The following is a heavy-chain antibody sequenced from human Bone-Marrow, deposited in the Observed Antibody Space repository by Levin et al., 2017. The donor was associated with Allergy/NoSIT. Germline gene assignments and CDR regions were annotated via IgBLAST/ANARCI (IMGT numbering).Heavy chain of an antibody. CDR1: GGSIRSYH. V-gene: IGHV4-59*01. CDR3: ARDDTVGYLDS. D-gene: IGHD1-26*01. CDR2: IYYTGRT. J-gene: IGHJ5*01. Sequence: RSQTLSLTCNVSGGSIRSYHWTWVRQPPGKGLEWIGYIYYTGRTNYNPSLKSRVSISVDASKKQFSLNLRSVTAADTAIYYCARDDTVGYLDSWGQGILVTVSS.